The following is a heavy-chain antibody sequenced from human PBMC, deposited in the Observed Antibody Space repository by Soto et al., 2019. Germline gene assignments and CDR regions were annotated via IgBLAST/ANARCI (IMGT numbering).Heavy chain of an antibody. V-gene: IGHV1-8*01. CDR2: MNPNSGNT. CDR1: GYTFTSYD. J-gene: IGHJ6*03. D-gene: IGHD2-2*01. CDR3: ARGRRDIVVVPAAHLKSYYYYMDV. Sequence: ASVKVSCKASGYTFTSYDINWVRQATGQGLEWMGWMNPNSGNTGYAQKFQGRVTMTRNTSISTAYMELSSLRSEDTAVYYCARGRRDIVVVPAAHLKSYYYYMDVWGKGTTVTVSS.